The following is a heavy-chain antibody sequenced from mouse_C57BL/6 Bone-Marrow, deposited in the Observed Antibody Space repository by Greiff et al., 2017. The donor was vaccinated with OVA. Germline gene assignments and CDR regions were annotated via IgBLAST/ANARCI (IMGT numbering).Heavy chain of an antibody. V-gene: IGHV1-26*01. D-gene: IGHD2-1*01. CDR2: INPNNGGT. CDR1: GYTFTDYY. Sequence: VQLQQSGPELVKPGASVKISCKASGYTFTDYYMNWVKQSHGKSLEWIGDINPNNGGTSYNQKFKGKATLTVDKSSSTAYMELRSLTSEDSAVYYCARIGYGNYGGFAYWGQGTLVTVSA. J-gene: IGHJ3*01. CDR3: ARIGYGNYGGFAY.